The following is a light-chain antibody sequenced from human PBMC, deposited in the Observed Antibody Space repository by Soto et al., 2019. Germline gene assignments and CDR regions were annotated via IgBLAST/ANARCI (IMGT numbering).Light chain of an antibody. CDR2: DVN. CDR1: SSDVGGYNY. J-gene: IGLJ2*01. V-gene: IGLV2-14*03. CDR3: GSYTTSNSVV. Sequence: QSVLTQPASVSGSPGQSITISCTGTSSDVGGYNYVSWYQQHPGKAPKLMIYDVNNRPSGVSNRFSGSKSGNTASLTISGLQAEDEADYYCGSYTTSNSVVFGGGTKLTVL.